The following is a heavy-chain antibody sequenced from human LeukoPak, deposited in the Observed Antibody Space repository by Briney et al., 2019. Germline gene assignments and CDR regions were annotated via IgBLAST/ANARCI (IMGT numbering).Heavy chain of an antibody. J-gene: IGHJ4*02. CDR1: GFTFSSYS. V-gene: IGHV3-21*01. CDR2: ISSSSSYI. D-gene: IGHD6-19*01. Sequence: GGSLILSCAASGFTFSSYSMNWVRQAPGKGLEWVSSISSSSSYIYYADSVKGRFTISRDNAKNSLYLQMNSLRAEDTAVYYCARDRGIYSSGWYTVYWGQGTLVTVSS. CDR3: ARDRGIYSSGWYTVY.